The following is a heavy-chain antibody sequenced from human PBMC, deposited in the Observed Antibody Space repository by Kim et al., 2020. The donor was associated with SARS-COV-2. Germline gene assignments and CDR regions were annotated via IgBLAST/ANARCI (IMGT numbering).Heavy chain of an antibody. CDR2: ISYDGSNK. D-gene: IGHD1-26*01. CDR3: ARDHIVGATPGYFDY. CDR1: GFTFSSYA. J-gene: IGHJ4*01. Sequence: GGSLRLSCAASGFTFSSYAMHWVRQAPGKGLEWVAVISYDGSNKYYADSVKGRFTISRDNSKNTLYLQMNSLRAEDTAVYYCARDHIVGATPGYFDYWG. V-gene: IGHV3-30*04.